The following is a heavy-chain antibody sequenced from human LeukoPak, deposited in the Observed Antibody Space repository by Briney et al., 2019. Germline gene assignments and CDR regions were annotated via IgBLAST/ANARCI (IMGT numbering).Heavy chain of an antibody. CDR2: ISSSGSTI. J-gene: IGHJ4*02. CDR3: ARAFPWFGELMAGGF. Sequence: GGSPRLSCAASGFTFSSYEMNWVRQAPGKGLEWVSYISSSGSTIYYADSVKGRFTISRDNAKNSLYLQMNSLRAEDTAVYYCARAFPWFGELMAGGFWGQGTLVTVSS. CDR1: GFTFSSYE. V-gene: IGHV3-48*03. D-gene: IGHD3-10*01.